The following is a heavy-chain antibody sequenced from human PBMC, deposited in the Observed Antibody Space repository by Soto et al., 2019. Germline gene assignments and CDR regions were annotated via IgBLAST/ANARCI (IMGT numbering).Heavy chain of an antibody. V-gene: IGHV1-46*01. Sequence: ASVKVSCKASGYTFTSYYMHWVRQAPGQGLEWMGIINPSGGSTSYAQKFQGRVTMTRDTSTSTVYMELSSLRSEDTAVYYCARVGDILTGYHRADAFDIWGQGTMVTVSS. J-gene: IGHJ3*02. CDR1: GYTFTSYY. CDR2: INPSGGST. D-gene: IGHD3-9*01. CDR3: ARVGDILTGYHRADAFDI.